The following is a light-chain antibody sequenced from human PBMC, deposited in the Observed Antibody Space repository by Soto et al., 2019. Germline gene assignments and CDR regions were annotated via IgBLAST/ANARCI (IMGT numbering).Light chain of an antibody. CDR3: QQYSSSPYT. J-gene: IGKJ2*01. CDR1: HSVSNS. Sequence: DIVLTQSPCTLSLSPGERATISCRASHSVSNSLAWYQQKPGQTPRLLVYSVSTRAIGIPDRFSGSGSGTDFTLTISRLEPEDFAVYYCQQYSSSPYTFGQGTKLEIK. V-gene: IGKV3-20*01. CDR2: SVS.